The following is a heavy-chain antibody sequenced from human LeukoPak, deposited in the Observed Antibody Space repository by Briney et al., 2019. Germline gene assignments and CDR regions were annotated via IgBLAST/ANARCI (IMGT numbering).Heavy chain of an antibody. V-gene: IGHV3-23*01. D-gene: IGHD5/OR15-5a*01. Sequence: SGGSLRISCAGSGFNFGQHAMNWVRQAPGKGLEWVSAISGSGSGTYYADSVKGRFTISRDNSGNTMFLQMSSLTAEDTAIYYCAKDSVGYQQPVQDWGQGTLVTVSS. CDR1: GFNFGQHA. J-gene: IGHJ1*01. CDR2: ISGSGSGT. CDR3: AKDSVGYQQPVQD.